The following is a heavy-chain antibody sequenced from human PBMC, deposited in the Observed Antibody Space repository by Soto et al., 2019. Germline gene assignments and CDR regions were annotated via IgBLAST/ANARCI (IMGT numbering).Heavy chain of an antibody. CDR2: ISGSGGST. D-gene: IGHD3-10*02. Sequence: GSLLLSCSASGFTFSSYAMSWVRQAPGKGLEWVSAISGSGGSTYYADSVKGRFTISRDNSKNTLYLQMNSLRAEDTAVYYCAKENYVAGYFDYWGQGTLVTVYS. J-gene: IGHJ4*02. CDR1: GFTFSSYA. V-gene: IGHV3-23*01. CDR3: AKENYVAGYFDY.